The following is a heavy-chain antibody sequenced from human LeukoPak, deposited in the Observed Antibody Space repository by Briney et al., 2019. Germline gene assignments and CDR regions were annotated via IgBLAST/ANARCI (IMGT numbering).Heavy chain of an antibody. CDR2: IYYSGST. CDR3: ARGAEVVVPAVPDY. J-gene: IGHJ4*02. D-gene: IGHD2-2*01. CDR1: GGSISSSSYY. Sequence: KPSETLSLTCTVSGGSISSSSYYWGWIRQPPGKGLEWIGSIYYSGSTYYNPSLKSRVTISVDTSKNQFSLKLSSVTAADTAVYYCARGAEVVVPAVPDYWGQGTLVTVSS. V-gene: IGHV4-39*01.